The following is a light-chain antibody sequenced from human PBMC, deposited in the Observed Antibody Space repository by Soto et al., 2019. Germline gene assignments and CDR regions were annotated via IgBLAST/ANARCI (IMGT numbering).Light chain of an antibody. CDR2: EVN. J-gene: IGLJ2*01. Sequence: QSALTQPASVSGSPGQSITISCTGTSSDVGDYNYVSWYQQHPGKAPKLMIYEVNNRPSGVSNRFSGSKSGNTASLTISGLQAEDEAHYYCSSYTSSNTLVFGGGTKVTVL. V-gene: IGLV2-14*01. CDR1: SSDVGDYNY. CDR3: SSYTSSNTLV.